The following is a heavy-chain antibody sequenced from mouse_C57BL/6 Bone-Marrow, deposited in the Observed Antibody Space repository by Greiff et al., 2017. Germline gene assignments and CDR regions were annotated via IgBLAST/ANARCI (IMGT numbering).Heavy chain of an antibody. V-gene: IGHV1-75*01. J-gene: IGHJ4*01. CDR2: IFPGSGST. CDR3: ARWRCLLPHYYAMDY. D-gene: IGHD2-3*01. CDR1: GYTFTDYY. Sequence: VQLQQSGPELVKPGASVKISCKASGYTFTDYYINWVKQRPGQGLEWIGWIFPGSGSTNYNEKFKGKATLTVDKSSSTAYMLLSSLTSEDSAVYCCARWRCLLPHYYAMDYWGQGTSVTVSS.